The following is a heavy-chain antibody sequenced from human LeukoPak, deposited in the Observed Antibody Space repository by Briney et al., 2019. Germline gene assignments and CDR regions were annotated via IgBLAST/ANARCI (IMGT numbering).Heavy chain of an antibody. CDR1: GYTFTSHG. D-gene: IGHD3-22*01. Sequence: ASVKVSCKASGYTFTSHGISWVRQAPGQGLEWMGWISAYNGNTNYAQKLQGRVTMTTDTSTSTAYMELRSLRSDDTAVYYCASHITYYYDSSGYYHTSLDYWGQGTLVTVSS. V-gene: IGHV1-18*01. CDR2: ISAYNGNT. CDR3: ASHITYYYDSSGYYHTSLDY. J-gene: IGHJ4*02.